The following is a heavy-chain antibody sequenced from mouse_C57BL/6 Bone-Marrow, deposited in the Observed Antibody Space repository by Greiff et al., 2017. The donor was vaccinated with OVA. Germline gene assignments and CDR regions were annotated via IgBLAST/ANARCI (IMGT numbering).Heavy chain of an antibody. CDR3: ARKIYYYSYYFDY. CDR2: INPSNGGT. J-gene: IGHJ2*01. CDR1: GYTFTSYW. Sequence: VKLQQPGTELVKPGASVKLSCKASGYTFTSYWMHWVKQRPGQGLEWIGNINPSNGGTNYNEKFKSKATLTVDKSSSTAYMQLSSLTSEDSAVYYCARKIYYYSYYFDYWGQGTTLTVSS. V-gene: IGHV1-53*01. D-gene: IGHD1-1*01.